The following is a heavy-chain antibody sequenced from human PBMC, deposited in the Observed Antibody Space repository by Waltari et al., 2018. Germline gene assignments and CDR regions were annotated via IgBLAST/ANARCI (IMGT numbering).Heavy chain of an antibody. D-gene: IGHD3-22*01. CDR1: GFTSSNNY. V-gene: IGHV3-53*02. J-gene: IGHJ3*01. CDR3: ARVIRDGPSGFYGIAAFDL. CDR2: IYSGGNT. Sequence: DVQLVETGGGLIQPGGSLRLSCSVSGFTSSNNYMTWVRQTPAKGLEWVSVIYSGGNTYYAASVTGRFTISRDSINNTLFLQMNNLRAEDTAIYYCARVIRDGPSGFYGIAAFDLWGQGTMVTVSS.